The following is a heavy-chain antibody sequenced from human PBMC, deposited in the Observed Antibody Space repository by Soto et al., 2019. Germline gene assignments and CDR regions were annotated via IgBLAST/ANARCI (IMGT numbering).Heavy chain of an antibody. D-gene: IGHD2-15*01. J-gene: IGHJ3*02. V-gene: IGHV3-74*01. CDR1: RGTFRNYG. CDR2: IDPDGSST. CDR3: AKDLGLIVVVVDAAFDI. Sequence: GGSLRLSCAASRGTFRNYGMHWVRQVPGKGLVWVSRIDPDGSSTHYADSVKGRFTISRDNAKNTVYMQMNSLRVEDTAVYYCAKDLGLIVVVVDAAFDIWGQGTMVTVS.